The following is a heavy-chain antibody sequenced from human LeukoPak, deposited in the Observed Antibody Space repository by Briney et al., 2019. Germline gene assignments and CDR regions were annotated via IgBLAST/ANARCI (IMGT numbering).Heavy chain of an antibody. D-gene: IGHD5-18*01. CDR3: ARAYRGYSFDYYYYYMDV. CDR2: IYTSGST. Sequence: SETLSLTCTVSGGSISSYYWSWIRQPPGKGVEWIGYIYTSGSTNYNPSLKSRVTISVDTSKNQFSLKLSSVTAADTAVYYCARAYRGYSFDYYYYYMDVWGKGTTVTVSS. J-gene: IGHJ6*03. V-gene: IGHV4-4*09. CDR1: GGSISSYY.